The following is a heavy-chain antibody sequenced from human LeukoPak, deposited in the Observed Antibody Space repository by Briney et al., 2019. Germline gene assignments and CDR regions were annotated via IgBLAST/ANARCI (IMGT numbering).Heavy chain of an antibody. CDR3: GRDSGLSGTKRSFDL. CDR2: INGSGSII. V-gene: IGHV3-11*01. CDR1: GFTFSDYY. D-gene: IGHD1-26*01. Sequence: KSGGSLRLSCAASGFTFSDYYMGWIRQAPGKGLEWLSYINGSGSIIFYADSVKGRFTISRDNAKNSLSLQMNSLRAEDTAVYYCGRDSGLSGTKRSFDLWGQGTMVTVSS. J-gene: IGHJ3*01.